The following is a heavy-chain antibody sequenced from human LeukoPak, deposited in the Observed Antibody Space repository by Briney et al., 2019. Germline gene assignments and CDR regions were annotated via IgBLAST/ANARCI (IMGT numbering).Heavy chain of an antibody. J-gene: IGHJ4*02. Sequence: GGSLRLSCAASGFTFSSYAMHWVRQAPGKGLEWVAVISYDGSNKYYAGSVKGRFTISRDNSKNTLYLQMNSLRAEDTAVYYCARGGYCSGGSCFWSVSSSDYWGQGTLVTVSS. D-gene: IGHD2-15*01. CDR1: GFTFSSYA. V-gene: IGHV3-30*04. CDR3: ARGGYCSGGSCFWSVSSSDY. CDR2: ISYDGSNK.